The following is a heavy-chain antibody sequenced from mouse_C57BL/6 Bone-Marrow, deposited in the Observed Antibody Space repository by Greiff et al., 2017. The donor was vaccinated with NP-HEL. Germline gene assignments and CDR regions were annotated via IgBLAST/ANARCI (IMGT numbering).Heavy chain of an antibody. CDR1: GYTFTDYN. V-gene: IGHV1-18*01. CDR2: INPNNGGT. Sequence: EVQLQQSGPELVKPGASVKIPCKASGYTFTDYNMDWVKQSHGKSLEWIGDINPNNGGTIYNQKFKGKATLTVDKSSSTAYMELRSLTSEDTAVYYCARTGSSYGGWCAYWGKGTLVTVSA. D-gene: IGHD1-1*01. J-gene: IGHJ3*01. CDR3: ARTGSSYGGWCAY.